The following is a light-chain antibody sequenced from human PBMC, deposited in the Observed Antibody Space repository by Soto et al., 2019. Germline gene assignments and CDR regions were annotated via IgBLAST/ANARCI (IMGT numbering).Light chain of an antibody. CDR3: QQYGGSPTT. V-gene: IGKV3D-15*01. Sequence: EIVRTQSPATLSVSPGERATLSCRASQSVSSNLAWYQQKPGQAPRLLIYDASNRATGIPARFSGIVSATDFCLTISSLQPEDFALYYCQQYGGSPTTFGQGTRLDIK. J-gene: IGKJ5*01. CDR1: QSVSSN. CDR2: DAS.